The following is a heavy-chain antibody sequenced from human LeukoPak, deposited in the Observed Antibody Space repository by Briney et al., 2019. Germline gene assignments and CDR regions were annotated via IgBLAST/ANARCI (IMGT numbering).Heavy chain of an antibody. V-gene: IGHV6-1*01. J-gene: IGHJ3*02. CDR3: SRLGLGGAFDI. D-gene: IGHD2-15*01. CDR1: GDSVSSNSAV. Sequence: SQTLSLTCAISGDSVSSNSAVWNWIRQSPSRGLEWLGRTYYRSKWYNDYAVSVKSRITIKPDTSKNQFSLQLNSATPEDTAVYYCSRLGLGGAFDIWGQGTMVTVSS. CDR2: TYYRSKWYN.